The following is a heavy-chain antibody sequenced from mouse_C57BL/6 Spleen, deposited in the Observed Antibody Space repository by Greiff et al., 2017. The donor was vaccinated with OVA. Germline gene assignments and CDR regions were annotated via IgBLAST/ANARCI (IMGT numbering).Heavy chain of an antibody. Sequence: QVQLQQSGAELARPGASVKMSCKASGYTFTSYTMHWVKQRPGQGLEWIGYINPSSGYTKYNQKFKDKATLTADKSSSTAYMQLSSLTSEDSAVYYCARSPFYDYDGGYWYFDVWGTGTTVTVSS. CDR1: GYTFTSYT. V-gene: IGHV1-4*01. CDR2: INPSSGYT. J-gene: IGHJ1*03. CDR3: ARSPFYDYDGGYWYFDV. D-gene: IGHD2-4*01.